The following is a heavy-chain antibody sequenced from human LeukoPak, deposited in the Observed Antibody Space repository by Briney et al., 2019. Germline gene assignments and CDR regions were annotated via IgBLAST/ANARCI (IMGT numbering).Heavy chain of an antibody. CDR3: ARPGRCSANTCSGYMDV. Sequence: SETLSLTCAVYGESFSGYYWTWIRQPPGKGLEWIGEISHSGSTNYNPSLKSRVTISVDTSKNQFSLKLTSVTAADTAVYYCARPGRCSANTCSGYMDVWGKGTAVIVSS. J-gene: IGHJ6*03. V-gene: IGHV4-34*01. CDR2: ISHSGST. CDR1: GESFSGYY. D-gene: IGHD4/OR15-4a*01.